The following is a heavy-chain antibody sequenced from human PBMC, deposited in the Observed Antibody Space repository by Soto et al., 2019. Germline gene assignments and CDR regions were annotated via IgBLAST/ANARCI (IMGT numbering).Heavy chain of an antibody. Sequence: QVQLVESGGGVVQPGRSLRLSCAASGFTFSAYTMHWVRQPPGKGLEWVAVISYDGNNERYTATVKGRFTVSRDNSKSTLYLQMNSLKSEDTAVYYCARDGYSGRSDGFDIWGQGTMVTVSS. CDR2: ISYDGNNE. V-gene: IGHV3-30-3*01. CDR1: GFTFSAYT. J-gene: IGHJ3*02. D-gene: IGHD1-26*01. CDR3: ARDGYSGRSDGFDI.